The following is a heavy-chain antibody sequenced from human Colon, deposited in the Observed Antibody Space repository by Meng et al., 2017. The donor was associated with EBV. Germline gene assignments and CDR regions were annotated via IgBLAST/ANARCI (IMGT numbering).Heavy chain of an antibody. Sequence: QRRLKWSGPGLVKPHQTPSLTFTVSDGSINSGDYYWSWIRQPPGKGLEWIGYIYYTGSTYYNPPLKSRVTISMDTSKNQFSLRLSSVTAADTAVYYCARNYYFDYWGQGTLVTVSS. CDR2: IYYTGST. J-gene: IGHJ4*02. V-gene: IGHV4-30-4*01. CDR3: ARNYYFDY. CDR1: DGSINSGDYY.